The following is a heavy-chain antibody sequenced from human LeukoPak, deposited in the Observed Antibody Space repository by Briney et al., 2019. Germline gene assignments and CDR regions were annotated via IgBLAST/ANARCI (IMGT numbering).Heavy chain of an antibody. CDR3: AGIAVTGGDYFDP. V-gene: IGHV4-4*07. J-gene: IGHJ5*02. D-gene: IGHD6-19*01. CDR1: GGSIRSYY. CDR2: IYSSGST. Sequence: SETLSLTCTVSGGSIRSYYWSWIRQSAGKGLEWIGRIYSSGSTNYNPSLKSRVTMSIDTSENQFSLKLSFVTTADTAIYYCAGIAVTGGDYFDPWGQGTLVTVSS.